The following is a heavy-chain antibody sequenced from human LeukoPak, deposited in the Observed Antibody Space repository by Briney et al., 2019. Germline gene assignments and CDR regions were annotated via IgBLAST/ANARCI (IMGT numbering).Heavy chain of an antibody. V-gene: IGHV3-73*01. J-gene: IGHJ4*02. CDR2: IRSKANNYAT. Sequence: GGSLKLSCAASGLTFSGSAKHWVRQAPGKGLEWVGRIRSKANNYATAYAASVKGRFTISRDDSKNTAYLQMNSLKTEDTAVYYCHPPPDYSDYWGQGTLVTVSS. CDR1: GLTFSGSA. CDR3: HPPPDYSDY.